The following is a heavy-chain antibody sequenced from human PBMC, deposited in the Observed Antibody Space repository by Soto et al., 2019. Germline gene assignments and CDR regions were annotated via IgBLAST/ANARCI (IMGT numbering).Heavy chain of an antibody. Sequence: EVQLVESGGGLVKPGGSLRLSCAASGFTFSNAWMSWVRQAPGKGLEWVGRIKSKTDGGTTDYAAPVKGRFTISRDDSKNTLYLQMNSLKTEDTAVYYCTTDRPHDYDYVWGSYRYTALYYFDYWGQGTLVTVSS. CDR3: TTDRPHDYDYVWGSYRYTALYYFDY. J-gene: IGHJ4*02. D-gene: IGHD3-16*02. CDR2: IKSKTDGGTT. V-gene: IGHV3-15*01. CDR1: GFTFSNAW.